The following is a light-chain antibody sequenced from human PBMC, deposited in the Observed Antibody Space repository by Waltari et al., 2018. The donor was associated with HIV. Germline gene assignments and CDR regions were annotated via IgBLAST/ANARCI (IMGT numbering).Light chain of an antibody. J-gene: IGKJ1*01. Sequence: VLTQSPGTLSLSPGERATLSCRASQTVSSSDLAWYQQKSGQSPRLLIYGASSRATGNPERFSGSGSGTDFTLTISRLEPEDFAVYYCQRHDFSFRTFGQGTKVEIK. V-gene: IGKV3-20*01. CDR3: QRHDFSFRT. CDR1: QTVSSSD. CDR2: GAS.